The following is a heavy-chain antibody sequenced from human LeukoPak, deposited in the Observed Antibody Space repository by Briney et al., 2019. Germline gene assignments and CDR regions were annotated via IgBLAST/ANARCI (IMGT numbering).Heavy chain of an antibody. D-gene: IGHD2-2*01. J-gene: IGHJ6*03. Sequence: ASVKVSCKVSGYTLTELSMHWVRQAPGKGLEWMGGFDPEDGETIYAQKFQGRVTMTEDISTDTAYMELSSLRSEDTAVYYCATGRRGYCSSTSCYLYYYYYYMDVWGKGTTVTVSS. CDR2: FDPEDGET. V-gene: IGHV1-24*01. CDR1: GYTLTELS. CDR3: ATGRRGYCSSTSCYLYYYYYYMDV.